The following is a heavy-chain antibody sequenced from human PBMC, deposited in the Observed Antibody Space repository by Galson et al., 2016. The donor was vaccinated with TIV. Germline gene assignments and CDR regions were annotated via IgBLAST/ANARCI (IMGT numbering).Heavy chain of an antibody. V-gene: IGHV2-70*11. J-gene: IGHJ4*02. CDR1: GLSLNTDGLC. CDR2: IDWDDDK. CDR3: ARISGYYDHSGHFIPRSFDY. Sequence: PALVKPTQTLTLTCTFSGLSLNTDGLCVNWIRQPPGKALEWLARIDWDDDKSYTSSLKTRLTISKDTSKNQVVLRMTNMDPVDTATYYCARISGYYDHSGHFIPRSFDYWGQGTPVTASS. D-gene: IGHD3-22*01.